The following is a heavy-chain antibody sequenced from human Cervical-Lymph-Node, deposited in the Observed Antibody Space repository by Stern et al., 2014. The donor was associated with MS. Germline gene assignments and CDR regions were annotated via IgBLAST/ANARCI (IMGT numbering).Heavy chain of an antibody. CDR1: GGSISSSSYY. V-gene: IGHV4-39*01. CDR2: VYYSGTT. Sequence: QLQLQESGPGLVKPSETLSLTCTVSGGSISSSSYYWAWIRQPPGKGLEWIGIVYYSGTTYYNSSLKSRITVSLATSKTQFSLSLSSVTAADTAVYYCATVADNWFDPWGQGTLVTVSP. D-gene: IGHD6-19*01. J-gene: IGHJ5*02. CDR3: ATVADNWFDP.